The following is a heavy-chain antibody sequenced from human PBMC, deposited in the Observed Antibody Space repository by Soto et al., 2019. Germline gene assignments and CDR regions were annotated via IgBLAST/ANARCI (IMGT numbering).Heavy chain of an antibody. V-gene: IGHV4-39*01. Sequence: QLQLQESGPGLVKPSETLSLTCTVYGGSISRSSYFCVWIRQPPGKGLEWIGSIYYSGSTYYNPSLKSRVTVSVDTSKNQFSLKLSSVTAADTAVYYCARHPSDFWFDPWGQGTLVTVSS. CDR1: GGSISRSSYF. CDR2: IYYSGST. D-gene: IGHD2-21*02. CDR3: ARHPSDFWFDP. J-gene: IGHJ5*02.